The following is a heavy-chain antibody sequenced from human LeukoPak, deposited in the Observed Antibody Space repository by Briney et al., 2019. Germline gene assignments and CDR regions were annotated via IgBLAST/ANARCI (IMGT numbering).Heavy chain of an antibody. D-gene: IGHD6-13*01. CDR2: IKQDGSEK. J-gene: IGHJ4*02. CDR1: GFTFSDYY. V-gene: IGHV3-7*03. Sequence: GGSLRLSCAASGFTFSDYYMSWIRQAPGKGLEWVANIKQDGSEKDYVDSVKGRFTISRDNAKRSLYLQMNSLRVEDTAVYYCASWEGSSWFDYWGQGTLVTVSS. CDR3: ASWEGSSWFDY.